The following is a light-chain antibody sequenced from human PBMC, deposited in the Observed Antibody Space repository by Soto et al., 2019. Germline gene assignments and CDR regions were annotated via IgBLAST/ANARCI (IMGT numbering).Light chain of an antibody. CDR3: ASWDDSLNGPVV. CDR1: SSNIGSNT. V-gene: IGLV1-44*01. J-gene: IGLJ2*01. Sequence: QSVLTQPPSASVTPGQRVTISCSGRSSNIGSNTVNWYQQLPGTAPKLLIYSNNQRPSGVPDRFSGSKSGTSASLAISGLQSEDEADYYCASWDDSLNGPVVFGGGTKLTVL. CDR2: SNN.